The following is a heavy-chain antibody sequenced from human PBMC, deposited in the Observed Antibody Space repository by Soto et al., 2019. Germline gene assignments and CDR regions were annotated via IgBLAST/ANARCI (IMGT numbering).Heavy chain of an antibody. CDR2: IYPDDSDT. V-gene: IGHV5-51*01. CDR3: ASSLCSGGSCYSLLHTFAY. CDR1: RHIFSSSW. J-gene: IGHJ4*02. Sequence: PVESLKISCKASRHIFSSSWICWFLQMPVKGLEWMGIIYPDDSDTRYSPSFQGQVTISADRSINTAYLQWRSLKASDTAMYYCASSLCSGGSCYSLLHTFAYWGQGTLVTVSS. D-gene: IGHD2-15*01.